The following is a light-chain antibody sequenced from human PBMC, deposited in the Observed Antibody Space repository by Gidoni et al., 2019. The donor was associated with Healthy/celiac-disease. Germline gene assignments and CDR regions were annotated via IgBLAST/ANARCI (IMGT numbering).Light chain of an antibody. Sequence: GQSITISSTGTSSDVGSYNLVSWYQQHPGKAPKLMIYEGSKRPSGVSNRFSGSKSGNTASLTISGLQAEDEADYYCCSYAGSSTLFGGGTKLTVL. CDR2: EGS. CDR3: CSYAGSSTL. J-gene: IGLJ2*01. CDR1: SSDVGSYNL. V-gene: IGLV2-23*01.